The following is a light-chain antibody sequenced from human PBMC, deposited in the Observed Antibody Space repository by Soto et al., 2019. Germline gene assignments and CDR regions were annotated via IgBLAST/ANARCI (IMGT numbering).Light chain of an antibody. J-gene: IGKJ1*01. CDR3: QHYNNWPPAWT. CDR2: GAS. CDR1: QSVSSSY. Sequence: EIVLTQSPGTLSLSPVERATLSCRASQSVSSSYLAWYQQKPGQAPRLLIYGASTRATGIPARFSGSGSGTEFTLTISSLQSEDFALYYCQHYNNWPPAWTFGQGTKVDIK. V-gene: IGKV3-15*01.